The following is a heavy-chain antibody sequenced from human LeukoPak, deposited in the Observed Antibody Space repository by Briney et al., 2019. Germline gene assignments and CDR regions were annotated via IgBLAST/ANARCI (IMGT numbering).Heavy chain of an antibody. CDR1: GGSFSGYY. V-gene: IGHV4-34*01. D-gene: IGHD3-9*01. CDR2: INHSGST. CDR3: ARVWLRYFDW. J-gene: IGHJ4*02. Sequence: PSETLSLTCAVYGGSFSGYYWSWIRQPPGKGLEWLGEINHSGSTNYNPSLKSRVTISVDTSKNQFSLKLSSVTAADTAVYYCARVWLRYFDWGGQGTLGTVSS.